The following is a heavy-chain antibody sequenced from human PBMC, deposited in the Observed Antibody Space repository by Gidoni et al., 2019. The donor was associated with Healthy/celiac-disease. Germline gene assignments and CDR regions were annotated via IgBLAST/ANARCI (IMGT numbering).Heavy chain of an antibody. CDR3: ARSLRYYDSSGQPRGYFDY. Sequence: QVQLVQSGAEVKKPGASVKVTCKASGYTFTSYAMHWVRQAPGQRLEWMGWINAGNGNTKYSQQFQGRVTITRDTSASTAYMELSSLRSEDTAVYYCARSLRYYDSSGQPRGYFDYWGQGTLVTVSS. CDR1: GYTFTSYA. J-gene: IGHJ4*02. D-gene: IGHD3-22*01. CDR2: INAGNGNT. V-gene: IGHV1-3*01.